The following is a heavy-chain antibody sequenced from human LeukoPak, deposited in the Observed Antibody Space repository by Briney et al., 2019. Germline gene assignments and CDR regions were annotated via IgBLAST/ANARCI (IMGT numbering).Heavy chain of an antibody. D-gene: IGHD2-2*01. Sequence: ASVKVSCKASGYTFTGYYMHWVRQAPGQGLEWMGWINPNSGGTNYAQKFQGRVTMTRDTSISTAYMELSRLRSDDTAVYYCARSSWGVVVPTAADAFDIWGQGTMVTVSS. CDR2: INPNSGGT. CDR3: ARSSWGVVVPTAADAFDI. V-gene: IGHV1-2*02. CDR1: GYTFTGYY. J-gene: IGHJ3*02.